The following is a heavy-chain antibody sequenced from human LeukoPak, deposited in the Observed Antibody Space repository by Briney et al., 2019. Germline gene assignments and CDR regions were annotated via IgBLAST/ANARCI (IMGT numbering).Heavy chain of an antibody. V-gene: IGHV4-59*01. CDR1: GGSISSYY. D-gene: IGHD5-18*01. CDR2: IYYSGST. CDR3: ARGDTAMVRPFDY. J-gene: IGHJ4*02. Sequence: SETLSLTCTVSGGSISSYYCSWIRQPPGKGLEWIGYIYYSGSTNYNPSLKSRVTISVDTSKNQFSLKLSSVTAADTAVYYCARGDTAMVRPFDYWGQGTLVTVSS.